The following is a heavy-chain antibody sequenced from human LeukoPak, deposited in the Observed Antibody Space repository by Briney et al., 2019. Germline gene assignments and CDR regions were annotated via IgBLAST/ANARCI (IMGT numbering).Heavy chain of an antibody. V-gene: IGHV3-64*01. CDR2: IRSNGYST. J-gene: IGHJ4*02. CDR3: ARGAKGDLYDY. D-gene: IGHD2-21*01. CDR1: GFTFSSYA. Sequence: PGGCLRLSCAASGFTFSSYAMDWVSQAPGKGLEYDSAIRSNGYSTYYAISVKGRFTISRDNSKNTLYLQMGSLRAEDMAVYYCARGAKGDLYDYWGQGTLVTVSS.